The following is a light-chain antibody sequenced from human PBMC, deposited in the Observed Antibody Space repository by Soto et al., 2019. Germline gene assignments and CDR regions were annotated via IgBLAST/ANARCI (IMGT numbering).Light chain of an antibody. V-gene: IGLV1-40*01. CDR3: QSYDSSLSGVV. Sequence: QSVLTQPPSVSGAPGQRVTISCTGSSSNIGAGYDVHWYQQLPGTAPKLLIYGNSKRPTGVPDRFSGAKSGTSASLAITGIQAEDEADYYCQSYDSSLSGVVFGGGNKVTGL. CDR1: SSNIGAGYD. CDR2: GNS. J-gene: IGLJ2*01.